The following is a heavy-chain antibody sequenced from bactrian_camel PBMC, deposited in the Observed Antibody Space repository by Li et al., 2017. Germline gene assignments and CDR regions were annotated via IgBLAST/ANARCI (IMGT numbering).Heavy chain of an antibody. V-gene: IGHV3S53*01. CDR3: AADLVTDEPSLVEREYYY. CDR1: GYTLPMN. J-gene: IGHJ4*01. Sequence: HVQLVESGGGLVQTGESLRLSCVASGYTLPMNMGWFRRLPGQEREGVAAIAGDGRTDYADSVKGRFTISRDGAKNIIALQMHSLKPEDTATYYCAADLVTDEPSLVEREYYYWGQGTQVTVS. CDR2: IAGDGRT. D-gene: IGHD1*01.